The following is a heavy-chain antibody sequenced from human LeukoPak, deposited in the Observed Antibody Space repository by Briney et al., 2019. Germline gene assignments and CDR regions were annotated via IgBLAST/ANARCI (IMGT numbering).Heavy chain of an antibody. Sequence: ASVKVSCKASGYIFTYYYIHWVRPAPGQGLEWMGMINPSGGSTSYAQKFQGKVTLTRDTSTSTVYMELSSLRSQDTAVYFCARSPYTYGSLFYLDYWGQGTLVTVSS. CDR1: GYIFTYYY. CDR2: INPSGGST. CDR3: ARSPYTYGSLFYLDY. V-gene: IGHV1-46*01. J-gene: IGHJ4*02. D-gene: IGHD5-18*01.